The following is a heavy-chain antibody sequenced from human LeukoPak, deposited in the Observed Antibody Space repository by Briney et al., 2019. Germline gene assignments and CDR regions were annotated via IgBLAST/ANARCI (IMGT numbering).Heavy chain of an antibody. Sequence: GGSPGLSGVGSGLNFNTYDLTWVRQPPGKGLEWVALFGTRHTHIFYADSVEGRFAISRDNSKNTVYLQMNSLRVEDAAVYYCAARLPLYGMDVWGQGTTVTVSS. J-gene: IGHJ6*02. CDR2: FGTRHTHI. CDR1: GLNFNTYD. V-gene: IGHV3-23*01. CDR3: AARLPLYGMDV. D-gene: IGHD2-21*02.